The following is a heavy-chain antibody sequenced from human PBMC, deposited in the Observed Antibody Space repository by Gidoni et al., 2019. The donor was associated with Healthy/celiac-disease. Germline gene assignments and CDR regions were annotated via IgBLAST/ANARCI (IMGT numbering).Heavy chain of an antibody. V-gene: IGHV3-15*01. CDR2: IKSKTDGGTT. J-gene: IGHJ4*02. D-gene: IGHD6-13*01. CDR1: GFTFSNAW. CDR3: TTAPDSGYSSSLTDY. Sequence: EVQLVESGGGLVKPGGSLRLSCAASGFTFSNAWMSWVRQAPGKGLEWVGRIKSKTDGGTTDYAAPVKGRFTISRDDSKNTLYLQMNSLKTEDTAVYYCTTAPDSGYSSSLTDYWGQGTLVTVSS.